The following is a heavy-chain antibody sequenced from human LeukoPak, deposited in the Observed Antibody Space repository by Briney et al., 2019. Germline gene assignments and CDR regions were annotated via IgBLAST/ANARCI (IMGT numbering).Heavy chain of an antibody. V-gene: IGHV3-48*04. CDR2: ISSSSSTI. J-gene: IGHJ4*02. CDR3: ARDRGWSYSAIDY. D-gene: IGHD1-26*01. CDR1: GFTFSSYS. Sequence: PGGSLRLSCAASGFTFSSYSMNSVRQAPGEGLEWVSFISSSSSTIYYADSVKGRFTISRDNAKNSLYLQMNSLRAEDTAVYYCARDRGWSYSAIDYWGQGTLVTVSS.